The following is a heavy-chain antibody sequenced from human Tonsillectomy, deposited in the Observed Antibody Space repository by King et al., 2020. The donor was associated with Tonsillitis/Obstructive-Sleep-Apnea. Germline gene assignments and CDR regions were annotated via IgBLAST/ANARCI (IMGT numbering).Heavy chain of an antibody. CDR2: INHRGST. D-gene: IGHD6-19*01. J-gene: IGHJ5*02. Sequence: VHLQQWGAGLLKPSETLSLTCAVYGGSFSGYYWSWIRQPPGKGLEWIGEINHRGSTNYNPSLKSRVTVSVDTSKNQFSLKMTSVTAADTAVYYCASRAVNWFDPWGQGTLVTVSS. CDR1: GGSFSGYY. V-gene: IGHV4-34*01. CDR3: ASRAVNWFDP.